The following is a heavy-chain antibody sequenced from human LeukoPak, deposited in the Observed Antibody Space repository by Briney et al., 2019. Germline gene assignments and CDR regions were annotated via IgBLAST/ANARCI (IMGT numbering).Heavy chain of an antibody. CDR1: GFTFSNYA. CDR3: AKPGYSSGWYIFDY. CDR2: ISGSGSTT. V-gene: IGHV3-23*01. Sequence: AGSLRLSCAAYGFTFSNYAMSWVRQAPGKGLEWVSAISGSGSTTYYADSVKGRFTISRDNSKNTLFLQMNSLRAEDTALYYCAKPGYSSGWYIFDYWGQGTLVTVSS. J-gene: IGHJ4*02. D-gene: IGHD6-19*01.